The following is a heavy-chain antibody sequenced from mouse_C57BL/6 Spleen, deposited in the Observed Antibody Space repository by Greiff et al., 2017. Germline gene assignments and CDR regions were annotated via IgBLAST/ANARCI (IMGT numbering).Heavy chain of an antibody. J-gene: IGHJ3*01. CDR1: GFTFSSYA. V-gene: IGHV5-4*01. Sequence: EVKVVESGGGLVKPGGSLKLSCAASGFTFSSYAMSWVRQTPEKRLEWVATISDGGSYTYYPDNVKGRFTISRDNAKNNLYLQMSHLKSEDTAMYYCARDHYDYGAWFAYWGQGTLVTVSA. D-gene: IGHD2-4*01. CDR2: ISDGGSYT. CDR3: ARDHYDYGAWFAY.